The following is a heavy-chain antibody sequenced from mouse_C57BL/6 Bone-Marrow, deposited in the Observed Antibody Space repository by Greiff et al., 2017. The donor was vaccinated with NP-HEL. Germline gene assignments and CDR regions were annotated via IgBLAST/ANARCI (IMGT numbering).Heavy chain of an antibody. CDR2: ISSGSSTI. Sequence: EVKLMESGGGLVKPGGSLKLSCAASGFTFSDYGMHWVRQAPEKGLEWVAYISSGSSTIYYADTVKGRFTISRDNAKNTLFLQMTSLRAEDTAMYYCARQRLRSYWYFDVWGTGTTVTVSS. CDR1: GFTFSDYG. J-gene: IGHJ1*03. V-gene: IGHV5-17*01. D-gene: IGHD2-4*01. CDR3: ARQRLRSYWYFDV.